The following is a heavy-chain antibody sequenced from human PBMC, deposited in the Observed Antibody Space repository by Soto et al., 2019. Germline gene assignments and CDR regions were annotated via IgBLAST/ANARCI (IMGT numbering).Heavy chain of an antibody. D-gene: IGHD3-9*01. CDR1: GGSFSGYY. J-gene: IGHJ6*02. CDR3: ARVLPPLRYFDWLPSYYGMDV. Sequence: SDTLCLTCAVYGGSFSGYYWSWIRQPPGKGLEWIGEINHSGSTNYNPSLKSRVTISVDTSKNQFSLKLSSVTAADTAVYYCARVLPPLRYFDWLPSYYGMDVWGQGTTVTVSS. V-gene: IGHV4-34*01. CDR2: INHSGST.